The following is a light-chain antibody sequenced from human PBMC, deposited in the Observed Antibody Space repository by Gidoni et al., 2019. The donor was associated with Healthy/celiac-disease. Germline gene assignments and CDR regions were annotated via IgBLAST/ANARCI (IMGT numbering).Light chain of an antibody. CDR1: QSVSSSY. CDR3: QQYGSSPPT. V-gene: IGKV3-20*01. CDR2: GAS. J-gene: IGKJ3*01. Sequence: EIVLTQSPGTLSLSPGESATLSCRASQSVSSSYLAWYQQKPGQAPRLLIYGASSRATGIPDRVSGSGSGTDFTLTISRLEPEDFAVYYCQQYGSSPPTFGPGTKVDIK.